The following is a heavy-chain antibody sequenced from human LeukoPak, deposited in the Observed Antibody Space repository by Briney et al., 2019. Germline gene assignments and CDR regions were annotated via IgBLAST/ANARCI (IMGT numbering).Heavy chain of an antibody. Sequence: PGGSLRLSCVASGFTFSSYGIHWVRQAPGKGLEWVAVVSSDGSIKYNADSVKGRFTISRDTSTNTVYLQMNSLGAEDTAFYYCARGYSSSWLGYFDYWGQGTLVTVSS. CDR2: VSSDGSIK. J-gene: IGHJ4*02. D-gene: IGHD6-13*01. CDR3: ARGYSSSWLGYFDY. CDR1: GFTFSSYG. V-gene: IGHV3-30*03.